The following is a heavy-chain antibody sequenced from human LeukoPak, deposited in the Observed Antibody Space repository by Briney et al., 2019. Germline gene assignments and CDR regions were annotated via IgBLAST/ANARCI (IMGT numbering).Heavy chain of an antibody. Sequence: SETLSLTCTVSGGSISSYYWSWIRQPPGKGLEWIGYIYYSGSTNYNPSLKSRVTISVDTSKNQFSLKLSSVTAADTAVYYCARGYSYGLVRFDYWGQGTLVTVSS. J-gene: IGHJ4*02. V-gene: IGHV4-59*01. D-gene: IGHD5-18*01. CDR1: GGSISSYY. CDR2: IYYSGST. CDR3: ARGYSYGLVRFDY.